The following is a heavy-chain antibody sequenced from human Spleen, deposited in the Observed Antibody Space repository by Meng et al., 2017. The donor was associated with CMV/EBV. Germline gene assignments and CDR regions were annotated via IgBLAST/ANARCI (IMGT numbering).Heavy chain of an antibody. V-gene: IGHV3-30*02. CDR1: GLTISNNY. CDR2: TRYDGNNK. Sequence: GESLKISCVASGLTISNNYMNWVRQAPGKGLEWVAFTRYDGNNKYHADSVKGRFTISRDNSKNTLYLQMNSLRAEDTAVYYCAKDSAYDFWSGYYSDAFDVWGQGTMVTVSS. CDR3: AKDSAYDFWSGYYSDAFDV. D-gene: IGHD3-3*01. J-gene: IGHJ3*01.